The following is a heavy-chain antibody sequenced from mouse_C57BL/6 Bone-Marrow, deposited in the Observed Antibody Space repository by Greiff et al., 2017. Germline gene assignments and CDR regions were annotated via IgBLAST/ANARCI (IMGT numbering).Heavy chain of an antibody. CDR1: GFTFSSYA. J-gene: IGHJ4*01. V-gene: IGHV5-4*01. Sequence: EVKVVESGGGLVKPGGSLKLSCAASGFTFSSYAMSWVRQTPEKRLEWVATISDGGSYTYYPDNVKGRFTISRDNAKNNLYLQMSHLKSEDTAMYYCARDFATDDYAMDYWGQGTSVTVSS. D-gene: IGHD1-1*01. CDR3: ARDFATDDYAMDY. CDR2: ISDGGSYT.